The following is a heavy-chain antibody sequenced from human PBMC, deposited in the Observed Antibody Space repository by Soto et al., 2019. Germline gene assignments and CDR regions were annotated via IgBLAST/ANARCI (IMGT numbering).Heavy chain of an antibody. D-gene: IGHD5-12*01. CDR3: ARDQYSGYDFAL. V-gene: IGHV4-30-4*01. J-gene: IGHJ4*02. Sequence: QVHLRESGPGLVKPSQTMSLTCSVSGASIAGGSYYWSGIRQPPGKGLEWIGYIPSRGRPFYNPSLTSRVSISADSSNNHLSLQLTSVTAADTAVYYCARDQYSGYDFALWGQGTLVTVSS. CDR1: GASIAGGSYY. CDR2: IPSRGRP.